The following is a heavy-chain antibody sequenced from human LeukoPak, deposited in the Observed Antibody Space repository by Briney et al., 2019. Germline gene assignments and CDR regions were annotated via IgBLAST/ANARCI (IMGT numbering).Heavy chain of an antibody. D-gene: IGHD2-15*01. V-gene: IGHV4-39*01. CDR1: GGSISSSSYY. CDR2: IYYSGST. Sequence: SETLSLTCTVSGGSISSSSYYWGWIRQPPGKGLEWIGGIYYSGSTYYNPSLKSRVTISVDTSKNQFSLKLSSVTAADTAVYYCARHAVAAHYYFDYWGQGTLVTVSS. J-gene: IGHJ4*02. CDR3: ARHAVAAHYYFDY.